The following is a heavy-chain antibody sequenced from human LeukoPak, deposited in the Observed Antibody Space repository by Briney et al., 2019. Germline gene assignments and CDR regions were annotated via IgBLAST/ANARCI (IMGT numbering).Heavy chain of an antibody. V-gene: IGHV3-30*04. Sequence: PGGSLRLSCAASGFTFNDYIIHWVRQAPGKGLEWVALISYDGSSEYYADSVKGRFTISRDNSKNTLYLQMSSLRVEDTAVYYWARDQGEWFRFWGYFAYGAQGTLSTVS. D-gene: IGHD3-3*01. CDR3: ARDQGEWFRFWGYFAY. CDR1: GFTFNDYI. CDR2: ISYDGSSE. J-gene: IGHJ4*02.